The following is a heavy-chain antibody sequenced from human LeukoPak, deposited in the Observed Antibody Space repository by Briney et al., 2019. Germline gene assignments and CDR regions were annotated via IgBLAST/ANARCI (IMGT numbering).Heavy chain of an antibody. CDR1: GDSVPISSAA. J-gene: IGHJ3*02. CDR3: ARQGGRVARAFDI. CDR2: TYYRSKLYR. Sequence: SQSLSLTCAISGDSVPISSAAWDWIRQSPSRGLEWLGRTYYRSKLYRDYAVSVQGRITNNPDTSKNQLSLQLNSVTPEDTAVYSCARQGGRVARAFDIWGQGTMVTVSS. V-gene: IGHV6-1*01.